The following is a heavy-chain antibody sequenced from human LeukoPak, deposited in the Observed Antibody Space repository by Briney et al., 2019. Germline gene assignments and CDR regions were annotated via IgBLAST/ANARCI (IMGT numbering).Heavy chain of an antibody. J-gene: IGHJ6*02. CDR1: GYTFTSYG. Sequence: ASVKVSCKASGYTFTSYGISWGRQAPGQGLEWMGWISAYNGNTNYAQKLQGRVTMTTDTSTSTAYMELRSLRSDDTAVYYCASGIVVVPAAIDGYYYYGMDVWGQGTTVTVSS. D-gene: IGHD2-2*02. CDR2: ISAYNGNT. V-gene: IGHV1-18*01. CDR3: ASGIVVVPAAIDGYYYYGMDV.